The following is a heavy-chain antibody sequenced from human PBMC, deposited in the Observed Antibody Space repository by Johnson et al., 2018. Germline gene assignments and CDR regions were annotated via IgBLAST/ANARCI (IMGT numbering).Heavy chain of an antibody. J-gene: IGHJ6*03. CDR3: AKVLLYDYYCVDV. CDR1: GFTFSSYG. CDR2: ISYDGSNK. D-gene: IGHD2-21*01. V-gene: IGHV3-30*18. Sequence: QVQLVQSGGGVVQPGRSLRLSCAASGFTFSSYGMHWVRQAPGKGLEWVAVISYDGSNKYYADSVKGRFTISRDNSKNTLYLQMNSLRAEETAVYYCAKVLLYDYYCVDVWGKGTTVPVSS.